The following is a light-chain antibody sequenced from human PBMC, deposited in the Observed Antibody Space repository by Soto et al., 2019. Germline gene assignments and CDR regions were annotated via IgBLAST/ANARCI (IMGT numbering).Light chain of an antibody. Sequence: DIQMTPSPSPVYASVGDRVTITCRASQDISTWLAWFQQKPGKAPKLLIYRATALQLGVPSRFTGSGSGTDFSLNISSLQPEDFATYYCQQANSFPITFGQGTRLEIK. CDR3: QQANSFPIT. V-gene: IGKV1-12*01. CDR2: RAT. CDR1: QDISTW. J-gene: IGKJ5*01.